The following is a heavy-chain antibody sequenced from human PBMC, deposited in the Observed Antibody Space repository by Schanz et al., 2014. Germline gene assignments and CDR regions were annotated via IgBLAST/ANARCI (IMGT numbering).Heavy chain of an antibody. CDR3: AKVDRTRYYAMDV. V-gene: IGHV1-69*09. CDR1: GYTFTTYY. J-gene: IGHJ6*02. CDR2: IIPILDKT. Sequence: QVQLVQSGAEVKQPGVSVKVSCKASGYTFTTYYIHWVRQAPGQGLEWMGRIIPILDKTNYAQKFQGRVTMTADKSTSTVYMEVSGLRSEDTAVYYCAKVDRTRYYAMDVWGQGTTVAVSS. D-gene: IGHD3-9*01.